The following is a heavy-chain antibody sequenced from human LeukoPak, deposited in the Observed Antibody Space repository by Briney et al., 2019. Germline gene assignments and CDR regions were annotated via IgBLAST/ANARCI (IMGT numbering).Heavy chain of an antibody. CDR2: IYYSGST. V-gene: IGHV4-59*01. CDR3: ARAVGFLEWLPRMGGYYYYYMDV. CDR1: GGSISSYY. D-gene: IGHD3-3*02. Sequence: SETLSLTCTVSGGSISSYYRSWIRQPPGKGLEWIGYIYYSGSTNYNPSLKSRVTISVDTSKNQFSLKLSSVTAADTAVYYCARAVGFLEWLPRMGGYYYYYMDVWGKGTTVTVSS. J-gene: IGHJ6*03.